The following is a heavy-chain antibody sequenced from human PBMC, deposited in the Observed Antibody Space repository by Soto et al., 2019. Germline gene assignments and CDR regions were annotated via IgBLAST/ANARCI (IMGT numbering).Heavy chain of an antibody. D-gene: IGHD6-19*01. CDR2: ISSSGTSA. Sequence: QVQLEESVGGLVKPGGSLRLSCAASGFTFSAYYMSWIRQAPGKGLEYISYISSSGTSANYADSVKGRFTISRDNAKNSLYLQMNSLRAEDTAVYYCARDRGAVTGQYFDYWGQGALVTVSS. CDR1: GFTFSAYY. CDR3: ARDRGAVTGQYFDY. V-gene: IGHV3-11*05. J-gene: IGHJ4*02.